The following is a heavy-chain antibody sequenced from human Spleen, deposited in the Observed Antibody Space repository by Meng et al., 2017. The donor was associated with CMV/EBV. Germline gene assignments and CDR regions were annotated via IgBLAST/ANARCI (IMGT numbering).Heavy chain of an antibody. CDR3: ARAHIAAAGGSFDY. J-gene: IGHJ4*02. Sequence: SVKACCKASGGTFSSYTISWVRQAPGQGLEWMGRLIPILGIANDAQKYQGRVTITTDESTSTGYMELRSLRSEDTAVYYCARAHIAAAGGSFDYWGQGTLVTVSS. CDR1: GGTFSSYT. D-gene: IGHD6-13*01. V-gene: IGHV1-69*16. CDR2: LIPILGIA.